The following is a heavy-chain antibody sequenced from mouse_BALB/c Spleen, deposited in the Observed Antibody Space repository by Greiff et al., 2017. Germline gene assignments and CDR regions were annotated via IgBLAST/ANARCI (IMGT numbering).Heavy chain of an antibody. V-gene: IGHV7-3*02. J-gene: IGHJ4*01. CDR3: ARGSSRAMDY. CDR1: GFTFTDYY. Sequence: EVKLEESGGGLVQPGGSLRLSCATSGFTFTDYYMSWVRQPPGKALEWLGFIRNKANGYTTEYSASVKGRFTISRDNSQSILYLQMNTLRAEDSATYYCARGSSRAMDYWGQGTSVTVSS. CDR2: IRNKANGYTT.